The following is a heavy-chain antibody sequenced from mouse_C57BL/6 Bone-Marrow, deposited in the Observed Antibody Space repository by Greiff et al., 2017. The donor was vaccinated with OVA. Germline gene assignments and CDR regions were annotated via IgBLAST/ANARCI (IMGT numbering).Heavy chain of an antibody. V-gene: IGHV2-2*01. D-gene: IGHD2-4*01. CDR2: IWSGGST. CDR3: ASYDYFYAMDY. CDR1: GFSLTSYG. J-gene: IGHJ4*01. Sequence: QVQLKESGPGLVQPSQSLSITCTVSGFSLTSYGVHWVRQSPGKGLEWLGVIWSGGSTDYNAAFISRLSISNDNSKSQVFFKMNSLPADDTAIYYCASYDYFYAMDYWGQGTSVTVSS.